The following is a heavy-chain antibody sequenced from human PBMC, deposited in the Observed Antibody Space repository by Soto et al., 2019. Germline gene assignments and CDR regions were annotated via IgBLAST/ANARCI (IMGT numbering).Heavy chain of an antibody. CDR3: ARQTSGWFAMDV. CDR2: IYPGDSDA. J-gene: IGHJ6*02. D-gene: IGHD6-19*01. CDR1: GYSFANYW. Sequence: PGESLKISGQGSGYSFANYWIGWVRQMPGKGLEWLGIIYPGDSDARYSPSFQGQVSISVDMSINTAYLRWSSLKASDTAIYYYARQTSGWFAMDVWGQGTTVTVSS. V-gene: IGHV5-51*01.